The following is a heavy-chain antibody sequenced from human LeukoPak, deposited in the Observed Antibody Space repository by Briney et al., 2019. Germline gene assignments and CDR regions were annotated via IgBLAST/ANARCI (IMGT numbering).Heavy chain of an antibody. J-gene: IGHJ4*02. CDR1: GGSISSNSYY. CDR2: IYYSGST. Sequence: SETLSLTCTVSGGSISSNSYYWGWIRQPPGKGLEWIGSIYYSGSTYYNPSLKSRVTISVDTSKNQFSLKLSSVTAADTAVYYCARLWGTSSYVDYWGQGTLVTVSS. CDR3: ARLWGTSSYVDY. D-gene: IGHD1-1*01. V-gene: IGHV4-39*01.